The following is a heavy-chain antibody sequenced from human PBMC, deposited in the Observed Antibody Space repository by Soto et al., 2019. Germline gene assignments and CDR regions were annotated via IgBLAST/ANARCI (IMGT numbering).Heavy chain of an antibody. V-gene: IGHV4-59*01. CDR3: ARHNVWTTVTALGGMDV. Sequence: SETLSLTCTVSGGSISSYYWSWIRQPPGKGLEWIGYIYYSGSTNYNPSLKSRVTISVDTSKNQFSLKLSSVTAADTAMYYCARHNVWTTVTALGGMDVWGQGTTVTVSS. CDR2: IYYSGST. D-gene: IGHD4-17*01. CDR1: GGSISSYY. J-gene: IGHJ6*02.